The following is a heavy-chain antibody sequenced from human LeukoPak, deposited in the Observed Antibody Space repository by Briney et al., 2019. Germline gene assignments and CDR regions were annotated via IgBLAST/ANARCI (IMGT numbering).Heavy chain of an antibody. D-gene: IGHD4-17*01. CDR2: ISSSRDNI. Sequence: GGSLRLSCAASGFIFSSYSMNWVRQAPGKGLEWVSYISSSRDNIFYADSVKGRFTISRDNARNSLYLQMNSLRAEDTAVYYCARGVYGDYYFDYWGQGTLVTVSS. V-gene: IGHV3-48*01. CDR3: ARGVYGDYYFDY. CDR1: GFIFSSYS. J-gene: IGHJ4*02.